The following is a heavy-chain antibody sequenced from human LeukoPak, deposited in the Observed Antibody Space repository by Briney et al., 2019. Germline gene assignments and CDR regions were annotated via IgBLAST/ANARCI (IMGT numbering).Heavy chain of an antibody. J-gene: IGHJ5*02. CDR1: GGSFSGYY. V-gene: IGHV4-34*01. CDR3: ARDLTIFGVARFDP. CDR2: INHSGST. Sequence: PSETLSLTCAVYGGSFSGYYWSWIRQPPGKGLEWIGEINHSGSTNYNPSLKSRVTIPVDTSKNQFSLKLCSVTAADTAVYYCARDLTIFGVARFDPWGQGTLVTVSS. D-gene: IGHD3-3*01.